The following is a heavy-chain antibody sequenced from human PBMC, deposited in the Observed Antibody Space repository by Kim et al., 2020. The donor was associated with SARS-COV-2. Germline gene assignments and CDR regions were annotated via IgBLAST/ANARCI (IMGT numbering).Heavy chain of an antibody. CDR2: ISYDGSNK. CDR1: GFTFSSYA. V-gene: IGHV3-30*04. D-gene: IGHD3-10*01. J-gene: IGHJ4*02. Sequence: GGSLRLSCAASGFTFSSYAMHWVRQAPGKGLEWVAVISYDGSNKYYADSVKGRFTISRDNSKNTLYLQMNSLRAEDTAVYYCAEGSGSYYGFDYWGQGTLVTVSS. CDR3: AEGSGSYYGFDY.